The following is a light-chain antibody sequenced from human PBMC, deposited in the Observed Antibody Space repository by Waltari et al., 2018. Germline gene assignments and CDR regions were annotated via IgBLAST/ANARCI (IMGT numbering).Light chain of an antibody. V-gene: IGKV2D-29*01. Sequence: DVVMTQTPLSLSVTPGQPASISCKSSQSLLHSDGKTYLSWYLQKPGQPPQLLISEVSNRVSGVPDRFSGSGSVTDFTLKISRVEAEDVGVYYCMQIKQLPPWTFGQGTKVEIK. CDR1: QSLLHSDGKTY. J-gene: IGKJ1*01. CDR2: EVS. CDR3: MQIKQLPPWT.